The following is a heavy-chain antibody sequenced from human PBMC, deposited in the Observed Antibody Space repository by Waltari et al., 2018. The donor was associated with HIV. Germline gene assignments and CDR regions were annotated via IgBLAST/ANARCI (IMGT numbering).Heavy chain of an antibody. Sequence: EVQLVESGGGLIQPGGSLRLSCAASGFTVSSNYMSWVRQAPGKGLEVVSVIYSGGSTYYADSVKGRFTISRDNSKNTLYLQMNSLRAEDTAVYYCARDSLAAAVTDYWGQGTLVTVSS. J-gene: IGHJ4*02. CDR3: ARDSLAAAVTDY. D-gene: IGHD6-13*01. CDR1: GFTVSSNY. V-gene: IGHV3-53*01. CDR2: IYSGGST.